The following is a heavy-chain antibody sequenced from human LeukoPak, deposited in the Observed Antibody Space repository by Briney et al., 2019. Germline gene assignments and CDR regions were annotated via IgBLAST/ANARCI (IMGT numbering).Heavy chain of an antibody. CDR1: GFTFSSYS. V-gene: IGHV3-48*04. CDR3: ARVRIVVVPAARNYYYYYMDV. J-gene: IGHJ6*03. D-gene: IGHD2-2*01. Sequence: GGSLRLSCAASGFTFSSYSMNWVRQAPGKGLEWVSYISSSSSTIYYADSVKGRFTISRDNAKNSLYLQMNSLRAEDTAVYYCARVRIVVVPAARNYYYYYMDVWGKGTTVTVSS. CDR2: ISSSSSTI.